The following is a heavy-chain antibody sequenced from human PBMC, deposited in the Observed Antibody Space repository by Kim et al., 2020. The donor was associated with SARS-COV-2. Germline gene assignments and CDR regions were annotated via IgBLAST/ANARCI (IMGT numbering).Heavy chain of an antibody. J-gene: IGHJ5*02. D-gene: IGHD3-9*01. CDR3: ARGIPLLRYFDWTPSWFDP. V-gene: IGHV4-34*01. Sequence: SRVTISVDTSKNQFSLKLSSVTAAATAVYYCARGIPLLRYFDWTPSWFDPWGQGTLVTVSS.